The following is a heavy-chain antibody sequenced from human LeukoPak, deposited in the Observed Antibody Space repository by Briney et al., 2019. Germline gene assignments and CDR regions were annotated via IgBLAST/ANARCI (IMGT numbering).Heavy chain of an antibody. Sequence: PGRSLRLSCAASGFNFDDSAIHWVRQAPGKGLEWVSAMNWISDFKAYADSVKGRFTISRDNDKNSDHLQMNSLRPEDMAVYYCAKGPKENWYFDLWGRGTLVTVSS. J-gene: IGHJ2*01. CDR3: AKGPKENWYFDL. CDR1: GFNFDDSA. V-gene: IGHV3-9*03. CDR2: MNWISDFK.